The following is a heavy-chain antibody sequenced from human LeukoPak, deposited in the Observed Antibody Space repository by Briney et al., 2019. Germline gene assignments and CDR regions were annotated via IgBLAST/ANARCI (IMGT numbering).Heavy chain of an antibody. CDR3: AKPLPPYSSGWYLGLYYYYGMDV. CDR2: INGGGSST. V-gene: IGHV3-23*01. Sequence: GGSLRLSCAASGFTFKSYLMTWVRQAPGKGLEWVSSINGGGSSTSYADSVKGRFTISRDNSKTTLFLQMNSLRAEDTAVYYCAKPLPPYSSGWYLGLYYYYGMDVWGQGTTVTVSS. CDR1: GFTFKSYL. J-gene: IGHJ6*02. D-gene: IGHD6-19*01.